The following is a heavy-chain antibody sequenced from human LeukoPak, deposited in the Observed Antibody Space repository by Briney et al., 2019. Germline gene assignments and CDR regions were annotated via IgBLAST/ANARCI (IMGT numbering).Heavy chain of an antibody. V-gene: IGHV4-34*01. D-gene: IGHD3-10*01. CDR1: GGSFSGYY. CDR3: ARGRLLWFGETNNWFDP. Sequence: SETLSLTCAVYGGSFSGYYWSWIRQPPGKGLEWIWEINHSGSTNYNPSLKSRVTISVDTSKNQFSLKLSSVTAADTAVYYCARGRLLWFGETNNWFDPWGQGTLVTVSS. CDR2: INHSGST. J-gene: IGHJ5*02.